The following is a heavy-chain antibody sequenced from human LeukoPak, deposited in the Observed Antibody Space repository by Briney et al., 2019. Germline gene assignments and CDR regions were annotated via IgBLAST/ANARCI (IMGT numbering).Heavy chain of an antibody. J-gene: IGHJ4*02. D-gene: IGHD5-18*01. CDR2: IKQDGSEK. CDR1: GFTFSSYW. V-gene: IGHV3-7*01. Sequence: GGSLRLSCAASGFTFSSYWMSWVRQAPGKGLEWVANIKQDGSEKYYVDSVKGRFTISRDNAKNSLYLQMNSLRAEDTAVYYCARDQPVGVYSYGYDYFDYWGQGTLVTVSS. CDR3: ARDQPVGVYSYGYDYFDY.